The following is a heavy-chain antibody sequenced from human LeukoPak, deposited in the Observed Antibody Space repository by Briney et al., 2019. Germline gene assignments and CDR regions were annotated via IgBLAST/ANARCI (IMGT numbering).Heavy chain of an antibody. J-gene: IGHJ6*02. D-gene: IGHD5-18*01. CDR2: ISSSGSTI. V-gene: IGHV3-11*01. CDR1: GFTFSDYY. CDR3: ARAQAKYSYGLTVYYGMDV. Sequence: GGSLRLSCAASGFTFSDYYMSWIRQAPGKGLEWVSYISSSGSTIYYADSVKGRFTISRDNAKNSLYLQMNSLRAEDTAVYYCARAQAKYSYGLTVYYGMDVWGQGTTVTVSS.